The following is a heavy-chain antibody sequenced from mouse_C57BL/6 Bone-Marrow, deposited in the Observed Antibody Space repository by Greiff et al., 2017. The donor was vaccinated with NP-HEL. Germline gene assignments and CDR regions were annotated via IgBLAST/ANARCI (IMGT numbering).Heavy chain of an antibody. Sequence: QVQLQQSGAELVRPGTSVKVSCKASGYAFTNYLIEWVKQRPGQGLEWIGVINPGSGGTNYNEKFKGKATLTADKSSSTAYMQLSSLTSEDSAVYFCARDYMDAMDYWGQGTSVTVSS. CDR3: ARDYMDAMDY. J-gene: IGHJ4*01. D-gene: IGHD2-12*01. CDR1: GYAFTNYL. CDR2: INPGSGGT. V-gene: IGHV1-54*01.